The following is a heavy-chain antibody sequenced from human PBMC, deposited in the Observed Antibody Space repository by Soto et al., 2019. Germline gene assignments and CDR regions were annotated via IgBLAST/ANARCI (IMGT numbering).Heavy chain of an antibody. CDR3: ARSVSFRYQLLKRGMDV. CDR1: GGTFSSYA. CDR2: IIPIFGTA. V-gene: IGHV1-69*13. Sequence: EPSVKVSCKASGGTFSSYAISWVRQAPGQGLEWMGGIIPIFGTANYAQKFQGRVTITADESTSTAYMELSSLRSEDTAVYYCARSVSFRYQLLKRGMDVWGQGTTVTVSS. D-gene: IGHD2-2*01. J-gene: IGHJ6*02.